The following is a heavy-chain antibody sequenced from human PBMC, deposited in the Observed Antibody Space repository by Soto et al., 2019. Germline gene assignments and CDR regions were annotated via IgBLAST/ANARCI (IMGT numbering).Heavy chain of an antibody. V-gene: IGHV1-69*02. CDR3: ARRRYCCGEGYTQYYYAMDI. J-gene: IGHJ6*02. CDR1: GDTFSSYT. CDR2: IIPVLGVT. Sequence: QVQLVQSGPEVKKPGASVRISCRSGGDTFSSYTVSWVRQTPGQGLEGMGRIIPVLGVTNYARNFKGRMTITETKSKTTTQLELRILKCDNTAPCYCARRRYCCGEGYTQYYYAMDIWGQGTSVIFSS. D-gene: IGHD2-15*01.